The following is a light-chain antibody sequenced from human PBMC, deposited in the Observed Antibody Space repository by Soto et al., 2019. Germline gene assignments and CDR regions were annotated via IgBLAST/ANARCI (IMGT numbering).Light chain of an antibody. CDR2: SAS. Sequence: DIQLTQSPSFLSAFVGDTVTITCRASQAMSTYLAWYQQKPGKVPKLLIRSASTLQSGAPPRFSGGGSGTEFTLTISTLQPDDSGIYYCQQLNGYQLAFGGGTNVEIK. CDR1: QAMSTY. J-gene: IGKJ4*01. CDR3: QQLNGYQLA. V-gene: IGKV1-9*01.